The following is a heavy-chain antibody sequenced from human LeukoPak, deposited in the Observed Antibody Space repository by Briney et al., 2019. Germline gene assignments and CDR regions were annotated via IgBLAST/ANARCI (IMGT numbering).Heavy chain of an antibody. CDR1: GFTFSYHA. Sequence: KAGGSLRLSCAASGFTFSYHALHWVRQAPGKGLEWVAVISYDGSNQYYADSVKGRFTISRDNSKNTLCLQMNSLRAEDTAVYYCARGLYCSFTTCQTSDNWFDPWGQGTLVTVSS. CDR2: ISYDGSNQ. J-gene: IGHJ5*02. D-gene: IGHD2-2*01. V-gene: IGHV3-30*04. CDR3: ARGLYCSFTTCQTSDNWFDP.